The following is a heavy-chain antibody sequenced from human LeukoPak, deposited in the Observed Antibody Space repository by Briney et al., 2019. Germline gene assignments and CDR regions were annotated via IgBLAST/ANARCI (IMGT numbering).Heavy chain of an antibody. D-gene: IGHD3-22*01. V-gene: IGHV4-39*07. CDR3: ARGGDSSGYYYDFTDHWFDP. J-gene: IGHJ5*02. CDR1: GGSISSSSYY. CDR2: IYYSGST. Sequence: SETLSLTCTVSGGSISSSSYYWGWIRQPPGKGLEWIGSIYYSGSTYYNPSLKSRVTISVDKSKNQFSLKLSSVTAADTAVYYCARGGDSSGYYYDFTDHWFDPWGQGTLVTVSS.